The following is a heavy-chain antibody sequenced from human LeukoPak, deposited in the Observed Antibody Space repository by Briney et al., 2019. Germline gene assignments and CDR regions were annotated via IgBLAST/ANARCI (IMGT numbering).Heavy chain of an antibody. D-gene: IGHD4-17*01. CDR3: IVFGDSNH. J-gene: IGHJ5*02. V-gene: IGHV3-21*04. CDR1: GFTFSTCS. CDR2: ISGSSYHI. Sequence: GGSLRLSCAASGFTFSTCSMKWVRQAPGKALEWVSSISGSSYHIYYADSVKGRFTISRDTSKNTLYLQINSLRVEDTAVYYCIVFGDSNHWGQGTLVTVSS.